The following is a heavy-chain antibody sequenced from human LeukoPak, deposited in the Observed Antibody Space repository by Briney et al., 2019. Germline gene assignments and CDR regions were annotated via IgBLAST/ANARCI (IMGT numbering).Heavy chain of an antibody. D-gene: IGHD3-10*01. CDR1: GHTFTSYD. J-gene: IGHJ4*02. CDR2: MNPNSGNT. CDR3: ARGNVLLWFGELSHFDY. V-gene: IGHV1-8*03. Sequence: ASVKVSCKASGHTFTSYDINWVRRATGQGLEWMGWMNPNSGNTGYAQKFQGRVTITRNTSISTAYMELSSLRSEDTAVYYCARGNVLLWFGELSHFDYWGQGTLVTVSS.